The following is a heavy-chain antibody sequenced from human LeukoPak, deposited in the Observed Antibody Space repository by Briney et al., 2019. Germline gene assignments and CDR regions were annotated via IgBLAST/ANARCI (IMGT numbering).Heavy chain of an antibody. V-gene: IGHV3-7*01. CDR1: GFSFRTYW. CDR2: IKEDGSEK. D-gene: IGHD2/OR15-2a*01. CDR3: ARDRDRYYADY. J-gene: IGHJ4*02. Sequence: PGGSLRLSCAASGFSFRTYWMSWVRQAPGKGLEWVANIKEDGSEKNYVDSVKGRFTISRDNAKNSLYLQMNSLRAEDTAVYYCARDRDRYYADYWGQGTPVTVSA.